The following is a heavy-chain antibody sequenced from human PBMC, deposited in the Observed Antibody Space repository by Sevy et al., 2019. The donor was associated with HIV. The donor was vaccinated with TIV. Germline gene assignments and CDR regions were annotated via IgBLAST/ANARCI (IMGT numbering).Heavy chain of an antibody. Sequence: GGSLRLSCVASGFNLSPYDMHWLRQAPGKGLEWVAVIGADGTMKDYVDSVKGRFIISRDNSKNTMYLQMNTMRGEDTAAYYCAKEGYYYDSRTKDWFDPWGQGTLVTVSS. J-gene: IGHJ5*02. V-gene: IGHV3-33*03. CDR2: IGADGTMK. CDR3: AKEGYYYDSRTKDWFDP. CDR1: GFNLSPYD. D-gene: IGHD3-22*01.